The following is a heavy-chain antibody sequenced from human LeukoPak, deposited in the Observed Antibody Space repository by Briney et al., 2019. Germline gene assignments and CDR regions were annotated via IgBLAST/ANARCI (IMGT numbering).Heavy chain of an antibody. V-gene: IGHV4-39*01. CDR1: GGSISSSTYY. D-gene: IGHD1-26*01. Sequence: SETLSLTCTVSGGSISSSTYYWGWIRQPPGKGLEWIGSMYYSGSTYYNPSLKSRVTISADTSKDQFPLNLRSVTAADTAVYYCARALARGVGPLGSYYYGMDVWGQGTTVTVSS. CDR3: ARALARGVGPLGSYYYGMDV. CDR2: MYYSGST. J-gene: IGHJ6*02.